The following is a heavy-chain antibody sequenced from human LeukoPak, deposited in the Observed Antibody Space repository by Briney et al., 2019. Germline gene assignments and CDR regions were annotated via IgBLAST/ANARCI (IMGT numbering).Heavy chain of an antibody. Sequence: GGSLRLSCAASGFTVSSNYMSWVRQAPGKGLEWVSVIYSGGSTYYADSVKGRFTISRDNSKNTLYLQMNSLRAEDTAVYYCARGLCGGSCYYYYMDVWGKGTTVTVSS. J-gene: IGHJ6*03. D-gene: IGHD2-15*01. V-gene: IGHV3-53*01. CDR3: ARGLCGGSCYYYYMDV. CDR1: GFTVSSNY. CDR2: IYSGGST.